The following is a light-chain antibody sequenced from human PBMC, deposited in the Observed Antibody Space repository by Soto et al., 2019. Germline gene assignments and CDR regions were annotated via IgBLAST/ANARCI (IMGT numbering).Light chain of an antibody. CDR1: QSVSSN. V-gene: IGKV3D-15*01. CDR3: QQFDDSQWT. J-gene: IGKJ1*01. Sequence: ERVITESPSTLSVSPGERATLSCRASQSVSSNLAWYQQKPGQAPRLLIYSASTRATGIPDRFSGSGSGTDFTLTITRLEPEDFAVYYCQQFDDSQWTFGQGTKVDIK. CDR2: SAS.